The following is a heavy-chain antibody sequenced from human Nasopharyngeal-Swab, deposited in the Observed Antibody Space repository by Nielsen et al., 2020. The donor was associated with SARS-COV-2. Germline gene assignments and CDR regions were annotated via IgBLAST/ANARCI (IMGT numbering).Heavy chain of an antibody. CDR3: ARSHIVVVTDAFDI. CDR1: GYTFTGYY. V-gene: IGHV1-2*04. CDR2: INSNSGGT. Sequence: ASVKVSCKASGYTFTGYYMHWVRQAPGQGLEWMGWINSNSGGTNYAQKFQGWVTMTRDTSISTAYMELSRLRSDDTAVYYCARSHIVVVTDAFDIWGQGTMVTVSS. J-gene: IGHJ3*02. D-gene: IGHD2-21*02.